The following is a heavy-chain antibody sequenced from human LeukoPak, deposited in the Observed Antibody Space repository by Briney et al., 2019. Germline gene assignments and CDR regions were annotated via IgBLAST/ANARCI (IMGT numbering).Heavy chain of an antibody. V-gene: IGHV4-59*01. Sequence: PSETLSLTCTVSGGSISSYYWSWIRQPPGKGLEWIGYIYYSGSTNYNPSLKSRVTISVDTSKNQFSLKLSSVTAADTAVYYCARAFGYQLLFDSGPDYGMDVWGKGITVTVSS. D-gene: IGHD2-2*01. CDR1: GGSISSYY. CDR3: ARAFGYQLLFDSGPDYGMDV. CDR2: IYYSGST. J-gene: IGHJ6*04.